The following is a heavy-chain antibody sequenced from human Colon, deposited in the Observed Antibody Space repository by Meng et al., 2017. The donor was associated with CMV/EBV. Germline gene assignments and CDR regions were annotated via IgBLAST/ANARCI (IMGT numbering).Heavy chain of an antibody. V-gene: IGHV3-23*01. D-gene: IGHD3-3*01. Sequence: SGFKFNTYGMSWVRQIPGKGLEWVSSISARSENTYYADSVRGRFIISRDNSRNTVSLQLNSLRGEDTALYYCAKLRDLEWPDYFDSWGQGTLVTVSS. CDR2: ISARSENT. CDR1: GFKFNTYG. J-gene: IGHJ4*02. CDR3: AKLRDLEWPDYFDS.